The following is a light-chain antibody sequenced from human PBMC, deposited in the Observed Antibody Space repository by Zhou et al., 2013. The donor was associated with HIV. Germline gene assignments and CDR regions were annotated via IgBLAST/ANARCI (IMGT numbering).Light chain of an antibody. Sequence: EIVMTQSPATLSVSPGERVTLSCRASQSLGSNLAWYQQHPGQAPRLLIYGASSRATGIPDRFSGSGSGTDFTLTISRLEPEDFAVYYCQQYGSSPRTFGQGTKVEIQ. CDR2: GAS. J-gene: IGKJ1*01. CDR1: QSLGSN. CDR3: QQYGSSPRT. V-gene: IGKV3-20*01.